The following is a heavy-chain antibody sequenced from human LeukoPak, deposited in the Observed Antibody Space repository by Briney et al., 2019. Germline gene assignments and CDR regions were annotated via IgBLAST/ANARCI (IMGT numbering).Heavy chain of an antibody. CDR2: IKEDGGEE. V-gene: IGHV3-7*01. CDR1: TFTFGNYW. Sequence: GGSLRLSCAASTFTFGNYWMSWVRQAPGKGLEWVANIKEDGGEEYYVDSVKGRFTISRDNTKNSLYLQMNSLRAEDTAVYYCARDPAAWDYWGQGTLVTVSS. CDR3: ARDPAAWDY. D-gene: IGHD6-13*01. J-gene: IGHJ4*02.